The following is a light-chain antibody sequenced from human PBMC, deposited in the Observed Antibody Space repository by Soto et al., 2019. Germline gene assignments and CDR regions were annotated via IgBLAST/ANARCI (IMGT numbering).Light chain of an antibody. CDR1: QSVSSY. CDR2: DAS. V-gene: IGKV3-11*01. J-gene: IGKJ2*01. CDR3: QQRSNWPPRNA. Sequence: EIVLTQSPATLSLSPGERATLSCRASQSVSSYLAWYQQKPGQAPRLLIYDASNRATGIPARFSGSGSGTDFTLTISSLEPEDFEVYYCQQRSNWPPRNAFGQGTKLEIK.